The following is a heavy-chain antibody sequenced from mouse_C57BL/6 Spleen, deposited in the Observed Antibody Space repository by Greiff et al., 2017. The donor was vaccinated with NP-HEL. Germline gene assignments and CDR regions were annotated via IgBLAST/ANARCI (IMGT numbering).Heavy chain of an antibody. CDR1: GFTFSDYG. D-gene: IGHD2-4*01. CDR2: ISSGSSTI. CDR3: ARPGSTMITSYYAMDY. J-gene: IGHJ4*01. V-gene: IGHV5-17*01. Sequence: EVNVVESGGGLVKPGGSLKLSCAASGFTFSDYGMHWVRQAPEKGLEWVAYISSGSSTIYYADTVKGRFTISRDNAKNTLFLQMTSLRSEDTAMYYCARPGSTMITSYYAMDYWGQGTSVTVSS.